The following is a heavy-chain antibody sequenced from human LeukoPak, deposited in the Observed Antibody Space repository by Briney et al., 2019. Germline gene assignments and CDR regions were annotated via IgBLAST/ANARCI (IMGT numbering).Heavy chain of an antibody. Sequence: ASVKVSCKASGGTFSSYAISWVRQAPGQGLEWMGGIIPIFGTANYAQKFQGRVTITADESTSTAYMELSSLRSEDTVVYYCAGSLYCTNGVCYTDYYYYYYMDVWGKGTTVTVSS. J-gene: IGHJ6*03. D-gene: IGHD2-8*01. CDR2: IIPIFGTA. V-gene: IGHV1-69*01. CDR3: AGSLYCTNGVCYTDYYYYYYMDV. CDR1: GGTFSSYA.